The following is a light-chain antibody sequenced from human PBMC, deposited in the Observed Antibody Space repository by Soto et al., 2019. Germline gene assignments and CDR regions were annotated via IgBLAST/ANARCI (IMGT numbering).Light chain of an antibody. CDR2: EVN. V-gene: IGLV2-18*02. CDR1: SSDVGSYNR. Sequence: QSVLTQPPSVPGSPGQSVAFSCTGTSSDVGSYNRVAWYQQPPGTSPKLIISEVNYRPSGVPDRFSGSKSDNTASLTISGLQAEDEADYYCSSYTRTNTYVFGTGTKVTV. CDR3: SSYTRTNTYV. J-gene: IGLJ1*01.